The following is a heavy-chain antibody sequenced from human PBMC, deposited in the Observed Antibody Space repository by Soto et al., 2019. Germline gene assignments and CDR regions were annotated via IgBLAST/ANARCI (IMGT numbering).Heavy chain of an antibody. Sequence: SETLSLTCAVSGGSISSGGYSWSWIRQPPGKGLEWIGYIYTSRTTYYNPSLRSRVTISGDTSKNQLSLKLNSVTAADTAVYYCARDMHPGFTHYFDPWGQGTLVTVSS. CDR2: IYTSRTT. V-gene: IGHV4-30-2*05. J-gene: IGHJ5*02. CDR1: GGSISSGGYS. D-gene: IGHD1-26*01. CDR3: ARDMHPGFTHYFDP.